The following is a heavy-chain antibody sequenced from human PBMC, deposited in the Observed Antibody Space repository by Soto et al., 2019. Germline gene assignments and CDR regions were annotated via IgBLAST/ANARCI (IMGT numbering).Heavy chain of an antibody. V-gene: IGHV3-74*01. CDR2: IKSDGSGT. CDR1: GFPFSSYW. Sequence: EVQLVESGGGLVQPGESLTLSCAASGFPFSSYWMHWVRQAPGKGLVWVSRIKSDGSGTYYADSVQDRVTISRDNARNKGYLQVNSLRGEDTAVDFWARGDGVRYDGSGYLGRQWGRGTLVTVSS. D-gene: IGHD3-22*01. J-gene: IGHJ4*02. CDR3: ARGDGVRYDGSGYLGRQ.